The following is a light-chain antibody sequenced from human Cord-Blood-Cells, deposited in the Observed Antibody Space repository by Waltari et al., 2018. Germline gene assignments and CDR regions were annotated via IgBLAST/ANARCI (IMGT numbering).Light chain of an antibody. Sequence: QSALTQPPSASGSPGQSVTISCTGTSSDVGGYNYVSWYQQHPGKAPKLMIYDVSKRPSGVRDLFSGSKAGNTASLTVSGLQAEDEADYYCSSYAGSNNVFGTGTKVTVL. V-gene: IGLV2-8*01. CDR2: DVS. J-gene: IGLJ1*01. CDR1: SSDVGGYNY. CDR3: SSYAGSNNV.